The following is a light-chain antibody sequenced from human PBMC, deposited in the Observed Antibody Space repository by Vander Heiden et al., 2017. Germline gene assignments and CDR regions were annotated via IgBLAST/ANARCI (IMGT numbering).Light chain of an antibody. V-gene: IGLV1-40*01. CDR1: SSNIGADYG. CDR2: GNT. Sequence: QSVLTHPPSVSGAPGPRVTISCTGNSSNIGADYGVHWYQHLPGTAPTVLIYGNTNRPSGVPDRFSGSKSGTSASLAITGLLTEDEAIYYCQSYDSSVSAWVFGGGTKLSVL. J-gene: IGLJ2*01. CDR3: QSYDSSVSAWV.